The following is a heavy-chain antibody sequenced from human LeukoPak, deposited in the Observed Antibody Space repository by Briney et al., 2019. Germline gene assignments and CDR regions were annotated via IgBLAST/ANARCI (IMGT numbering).Heavy chain of an antibody. V-gene: IGHV4-38-2*02. Sequence: PSETLSLTCTVSGNSISSGYYWGWIRQPPGKGLEWIGSIYHSGSTYYNPSLKSRVTISVDTSKNQFSLRLKSVTAADTAVYYCARTEIGYSSSWHPPSDAFDFWGQGTMVTVSS. CDR1: GNSISSGYY. J-gene: IGHJ3*01. D-gene: IGHD6-13*01. CDR2: IYHSGST. CDR3: ARTEIGYSSSWHPPSDAFDF.